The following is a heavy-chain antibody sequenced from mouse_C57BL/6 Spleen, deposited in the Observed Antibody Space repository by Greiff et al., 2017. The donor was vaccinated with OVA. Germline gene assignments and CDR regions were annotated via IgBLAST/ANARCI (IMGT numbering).Heavy chain of an antibody. CDR3: ARSGYYGSSGFDY. D-gene: IGHD1-1*01. J-gene: IGHJ2*01. CDR1: GYTFTSYW. CDR2: IYPGSGST. V-gene: IGHV1-55*01. Sequence: QVQLQQPGAELVKPGASVQMSCKASGYTFTSYWITWVKQRPGQGLEWIGDIYPGSGSTNYNEKFKSKATLTVDTSSSTAYMQLSSLTSEDSAVYYCARSGYYGSSGFDYWGQGTTLTVSS.